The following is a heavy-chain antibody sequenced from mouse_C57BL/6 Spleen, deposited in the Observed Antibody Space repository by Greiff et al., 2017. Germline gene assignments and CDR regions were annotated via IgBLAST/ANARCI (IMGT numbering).Heavy chain of an antibody. Sequence: EVHLVESGGGLVKPGGSLKLSCAASGFTFSSYAMSWVRQTPEKRLEWVATISDGGSYTYYPDNVKGRFTISRDNAKNNLYLQMSHLKSEDTAMYYCARDRGGFPHWYFDVWGTGTTVTVSS. J-gene: IGHJ1*03. CDR1: GFTFSSYA. V-gene: IGHV5-4*01. CDR3: ARDRGGFPHWYFDV. CDR2: ISDGGSYT.